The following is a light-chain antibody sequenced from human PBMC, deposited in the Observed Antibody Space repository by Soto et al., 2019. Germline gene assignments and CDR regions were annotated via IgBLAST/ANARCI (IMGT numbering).Light chain of an antibody. CDR1: SSNIGSYT. J-gene: IGLJ1*01. V-gene: IGLV1-44*01. Sequence: LTQPPSTSGTPGQRVTISCSGSSSNIGSYTVNWYQHLPGTAPKLLIYSNNQRPSGVPDRFSGSKSGTSASLAVSGLQSEDEADYYCAAWDGSLNGYVFGTGTKVTVL. CDR2: SNN. CDR3: AAWDGSLNGYV.